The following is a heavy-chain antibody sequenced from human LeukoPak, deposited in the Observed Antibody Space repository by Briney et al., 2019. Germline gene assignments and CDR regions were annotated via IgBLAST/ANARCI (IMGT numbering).Heavy chain of an antibody. J-gene: IGHJ4*02. V-gene: IGHV3-23*01. CDR3: ARGFGYSSGWYVS. CDR1: GFTFSSYA. D-gene: IGHD6-19*01. Sequence: GGSLSLSCAASGFTFSSYAMSWVRQAPGKGLEWVSAISGSGGSTFYADSVKGRFTISRDNSKNTLYLQMNSLRAEDTAVYYCARGFGYSSGWYVSWGQGTLVTVSS. CDR2: ISGSGGST.